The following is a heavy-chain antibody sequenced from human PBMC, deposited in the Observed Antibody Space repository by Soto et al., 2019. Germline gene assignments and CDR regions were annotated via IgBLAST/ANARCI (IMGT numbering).Heavy chain of an antibody. CDR3: ARDLESTGYFDY. D-gene: IGHD2-8*02. CDR1: GYRLSHYG. Sequence: VQLVQSGAEVKKPGASVKVSCKASGYRLSHYGISWVRQAPGQGLEWMGWISGYNGDTNVAQKFQDRLTMTTDTSASTAYMELRSLRSDDTAMYFCARDLESTGYFDYWGQGSLVSVSS. CDR2: ISGYNGDT. J-gene: IGHJ4*02. V-gene: IGHV1-18*01.